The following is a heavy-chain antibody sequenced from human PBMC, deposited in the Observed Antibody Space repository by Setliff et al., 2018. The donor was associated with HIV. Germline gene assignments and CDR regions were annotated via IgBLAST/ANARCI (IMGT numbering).Heavy chain of an antibody. Sequence: SETLSLTCDVSGFSISSRYYWGWIRQSPGKGLEWIGNIYHTGSSYYNPSLNDRATISLDPSKHQFSLKLHSVTAADTAVYYCARDVLDLVISVYGFWGQGIPVTVSS. CDR1: GFSISSRYY. CDR2: IYHTGSS. J-gene: IGHJ4*02. D-gene: IGHD3-22*01. CDR3: ARDVLDLVISVYGF. V-gene: IGHV4-38-2*02.